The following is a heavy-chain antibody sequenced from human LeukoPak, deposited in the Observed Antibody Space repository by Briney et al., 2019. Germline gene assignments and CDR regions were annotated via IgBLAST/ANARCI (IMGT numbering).Heavy chain of an antibody. V-gene: IGHV4-31*11. CDR1: GGSISSGGYS. J-gene: IGHJ4*02. Sequence: SETLSLTCAVSGGSISSGGYSWSWIRQPPGKGLEWIGYIYYSGSTYYNPSLKSRVTISVDTSKNQFSLKLSSVTAADTAVYYCARRVRQAGISGSYYNAHLEVDYWGQGTLVTVSS. D-gene: IGHD3-10*01. CDR3: ARRVRQAGISGSYYNAHLEVDY. CDR2: IYYSGST.